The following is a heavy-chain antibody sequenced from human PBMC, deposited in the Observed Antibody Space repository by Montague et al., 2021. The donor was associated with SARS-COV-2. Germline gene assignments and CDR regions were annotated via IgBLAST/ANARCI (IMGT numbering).Heavy chain of an antibody. CDR3: ARERRGSFYFDY. D-gene: IGHD3-10*01. Sequence: SRRLSLAASGFTVSSNHMTWVRQAPGKGLEWVAVLYIGENTYYADSVKGRFTVSRDNSKNSVYLQMNNLRAEDTAVYYCARERRGSFYFDYWGQGTLVTVSS. CDR1: GFTVSSNH. V-gene: IGHV3-53*01. J-gene: IGHJ4*02. CDR2: LYIGENT.